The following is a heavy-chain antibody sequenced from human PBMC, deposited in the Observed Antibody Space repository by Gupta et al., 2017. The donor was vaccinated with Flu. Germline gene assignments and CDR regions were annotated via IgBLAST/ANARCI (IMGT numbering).Heavy chain of an antibody. D-gene: IGHD6-13*01. J-gene: IGHJ6*02. Sequence: QVQLVESGGGVVQPGRSLRLSCAASGFTFSSYGMHWVRQAPGKGLEWVAVIWYDGSNKYYADSVKGRFTISRDNSKNTLYLQMNSLRAEDTAVYYCARIIDQQLVLGDYYYGMDVWGQGTTVTVSS. CDR3: ARIIDQQLVLGDYYYGMDV. CDR2: IWYDGSNK. V-gene: IGHV3-33*01. CDR1: GFTFSSYG.